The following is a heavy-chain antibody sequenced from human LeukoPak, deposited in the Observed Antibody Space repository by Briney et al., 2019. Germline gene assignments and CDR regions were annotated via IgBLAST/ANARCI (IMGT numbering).Heavy chain of an antibody. CDR3: ATRLIYYDSSGYPGGNGAFDI. J-gene: IGHJ3*02. CDR1: GGSISSGGYY. D-gene: IGHD3-22*01. V-gene: IGHV4-31*03. Sequence: SQTLSLTCTVSGGSISSGGYYWGWVRQHPGTGLEWIGYIYYSGSTYYNPSLKSRVTISVDTSKNQFSLKLSSVTAADTAVYYCATRLIYYDSSGYPGGNGAFDIWGQGTMVTVSS. CDR2: IYYSGST.